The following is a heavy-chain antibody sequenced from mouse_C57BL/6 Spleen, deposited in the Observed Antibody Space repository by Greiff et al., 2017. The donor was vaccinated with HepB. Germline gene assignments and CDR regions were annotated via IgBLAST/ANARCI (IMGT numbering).Heavy chain of an antibody. V-gene: IGHV1-82*01. J-gene: IGHJ2*01. CDR3: ARRRGYGSSIDY. D-gene: IGHD1-1*01. CDR1: GYAFSSSW. Sequence: VQGVESGPELVKPGASVKISCKASGYAFSSSWMNWVKQRPGKGLEWIGRIYPGDGDTNYNGKFKGKATLTADKSSSTAYMQLSSLTSEDSAVYFCARRRGYGSSIDYWGQGTTLTVSS. CDR2: IYPGDGDT.